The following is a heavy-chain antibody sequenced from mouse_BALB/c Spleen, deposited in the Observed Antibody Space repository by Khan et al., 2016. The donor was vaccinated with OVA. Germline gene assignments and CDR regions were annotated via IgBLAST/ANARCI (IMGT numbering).Heavy chain of an antibody. Sequence: QVQLQQPGAELVRPGVSVKISCKGSGYTFTDFTMHWVKQSHAMSLEWIGVISTYYGDATYNQKFKDKATMTVDKSSSTAYMELARLTSEDSAIXYFTRGGGGNRFAYWGQGTLVTVSA. CDR2: ISTYYGDA. CDR1: GYTFTDFT. J-gene: IGHJ3*01. V-gene: IGHV1S137*01. CDR3: TRGGGGNRFAY.